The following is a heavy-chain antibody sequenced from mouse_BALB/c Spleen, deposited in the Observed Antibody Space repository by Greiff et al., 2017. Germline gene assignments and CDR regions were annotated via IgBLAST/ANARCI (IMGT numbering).Heavy chain of an antibody. V-gene: IGHV1-80*01. J-gene: IGHJ3*01. D-gene: IGHD2-2*01. CDR1: GYAFSSYW. CDR2: IYPGDGDT. Sequence: QVHVKQSGAELVRPGSSVKISCKASGYAFSSYWMNWVKQRPGQGLEWIGQIYPGDGDTNYNGKFKGKATLTADKSSSTAYMQLSSLTSEDSAVYFSARFYYGYDAWFAYWGQGTLVSVSA. CDR3: ARFYYGYDAWFAY.